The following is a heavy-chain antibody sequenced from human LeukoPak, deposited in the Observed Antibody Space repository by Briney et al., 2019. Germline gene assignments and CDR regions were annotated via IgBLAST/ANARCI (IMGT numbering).Heavy chain of an antibody. V-gene: IGHV4-4*09. D-gene: IGHD2-2*01. CDR1: GGSISSYY. Sequence: SQTLSLTCTVSGGSISSYYWSWIRQHPGKGLEWIGYIYTSGSTNYNPSLKSRVTISVDTSKNQFSLKLRSVTAADTAVYYCARRVGYCSSTSCFYYMDVWGKGTTVTVSS. J-gene: IGHJ6*03. CDR3: ARRVGYCSSTSCFYYMDV. CDR2: IYTSGST.